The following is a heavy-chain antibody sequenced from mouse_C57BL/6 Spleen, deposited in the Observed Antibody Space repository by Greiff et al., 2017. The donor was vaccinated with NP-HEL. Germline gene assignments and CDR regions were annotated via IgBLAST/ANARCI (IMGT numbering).Heavy chain of an antibody. D-gene: IGHD3-3*01. CDR3: TRGDGFDY. V-gene: IGHV1-15*01. J-gene: IGHJ2*01. Sequence: VQGVESGAELVRPGASVTLSCKASGYTFTDYEMHWVKQTPVHGLEWIGAIDPETGGTAYNQKFKGKAILTADKSSSTAYMELRSLTSEDSAVYYCTRGDGFDYWGQGTTLTVSS. CDR1: GYTFTDYE. CDR2: IDPETGGT.